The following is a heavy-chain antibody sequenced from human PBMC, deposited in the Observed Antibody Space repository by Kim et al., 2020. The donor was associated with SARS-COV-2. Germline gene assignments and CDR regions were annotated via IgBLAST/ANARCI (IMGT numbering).Heavy chain of an antibody. Sequence: LKSRVTISGDKSKNQFSLKLSSVTAADTAVYYCARVDSSGWYGAYYYGMDVWGQGTTVTVSS. D-gene: IGHD6-19*01. CDR3: ARVDSSGWYGAYYYGMDV. V-gene: IGHV4-4*02. J-gene: IGHJ6*02.